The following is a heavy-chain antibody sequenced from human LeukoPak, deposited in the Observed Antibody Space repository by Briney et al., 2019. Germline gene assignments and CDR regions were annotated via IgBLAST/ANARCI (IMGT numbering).Heavy chain of an antibody. D-gene: IGHD2-2*01. CDR2: ISYDGSKK. J-gene: IGHJ6*04. Sequence: GGSLRLSCGASGFTFNNYAMHWVRQAPGKGLEWVALISYDGSKKKYADSVKGRFTISRDNSKNTLYLQMSSLRAEDTALFYCAKDNIHCTSSSCYSGNYAMDVWGKGTTVTVSS. CDR1: GFTFNNYA. CDR3: AKDNIHCTSSSCYSGNYAMDV. V-gene: IGHV3-30*04.